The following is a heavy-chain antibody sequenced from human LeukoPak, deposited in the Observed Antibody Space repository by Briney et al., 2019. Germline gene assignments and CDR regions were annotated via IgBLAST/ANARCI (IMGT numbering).Heavy chain of an antibody. Sequence: ASVKVSCKASGGTFSSYAISWVRQAPGQGLEWMGGIIPIFGTANYAQKFQGRVTITADESTSTAYMELSSLRSEDTAVYYCARTTVVTPDYYYYMDVWGKGTTVTVSS. V-gene: IGHV1-69*01. CDR1: GGTFSSYA. J-gene: IGHJ6*03. D-gene: IGHD4-23*01. CDR3: ARTTVVTPDYYYYMDV. CDR2: IIPIFGTA.